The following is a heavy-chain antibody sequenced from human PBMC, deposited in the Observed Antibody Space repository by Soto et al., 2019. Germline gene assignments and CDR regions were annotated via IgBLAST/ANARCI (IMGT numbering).Heavy chain of an antibody. CDR2: IWYDGSNK. V-gene: IGHV3-33*01. CDR3: ARITGIYWYFDL. D-gene: IGHD1-20*01. Sequence: QVQLVESGGGVVQPGRSLRLSCAASGFTFSSYGMHWVRQAPGKGLEWVAVIWYDGSNKYYADSVKGRFTISRDNSKNTLYRQMNSLRAEDTAVYYFARITGIYWYFDLWGRGTLVTVSS. CDR1: GFTFSSYG. J-gene: IGHJ2*01.